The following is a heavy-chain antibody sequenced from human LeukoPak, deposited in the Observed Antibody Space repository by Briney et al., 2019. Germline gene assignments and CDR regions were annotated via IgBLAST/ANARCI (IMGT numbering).Heavy chain of an antibody. CDR2: IYYSGST. J-gene: IGHJ4*02. CDR1: GGSISSYH. CDR3: ARENSRGRFDY. D-gene: IGHD6-19*01. Sequence: SETLSLTCTVSGGSISSYHWSWIRQPPGKGLEWIGYIYYSGSTNYNPSLKSRVTISVDTSKNQLSLKLSSVTPEDTAMYYCARENSRGRFDYWGQGTLVTVSS. V-gene: IGHV4-59*12.